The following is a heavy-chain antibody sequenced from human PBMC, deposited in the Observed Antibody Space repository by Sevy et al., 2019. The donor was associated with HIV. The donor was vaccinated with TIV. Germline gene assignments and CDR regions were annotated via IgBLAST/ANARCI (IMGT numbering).Heavy chain of an antibody. CDR2: ISAYNGNT. D-gene: IGHD3-10*01. J-gene: IGHJ6*02. CDR1: GYTFTSYG. Sequence: ASVKVSCKASGYTFTSYGISWVRQAPGQGLEWMGWISAYNGNTNYAQKLQGRVTMTTDTSTSTAYMELRSLRSDDTAVHYCARARRWFGENPGYYYYGMDVWGQGTTVTVSS. CDR3: ARARRWFGENPGYYYYGMDV. V-gene: IGHV1-18*01.